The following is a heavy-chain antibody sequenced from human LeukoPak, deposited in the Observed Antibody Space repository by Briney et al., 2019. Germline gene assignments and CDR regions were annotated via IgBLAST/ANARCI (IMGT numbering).Heavy chain of an antibody. CDR1: GGSFSGYY. CDR3: ARGPSCGGDCYSADFDY. V-gene: IGHV4-34*01. J-gene: IGHJ4*02. CDR2: IDHSGST. Sequence: SETLSLTCAVYGGSFSGYYWSWIRQPPGKGLEWIGEIDHSGSTNYNPSLKSRVTISVDTSKNQFSLKLSSVTAADMAVYYCARGPSCGGDCYSADFDYWGQGTLVTVSS. D-gene: IGHD2-21*01.